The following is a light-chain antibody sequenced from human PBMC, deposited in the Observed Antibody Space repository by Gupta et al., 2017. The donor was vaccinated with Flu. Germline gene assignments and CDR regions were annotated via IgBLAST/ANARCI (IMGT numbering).Light chain of an antibody. CDR2: GAS. V-gene: IGKV1-27*01. CDR1: PGISNY. CDR3: QKYDNAPLT. Sequence: DIQMTQSPSSLSASVGDRVTITCRASPGISNYLAWYQQKPGKVPELLIYGASTLQSGVPSRFSGSRSGTDFTLTISSLQPEDVATYYCQKYDNAPLTFGGGTKVEIK. J-gene: IGKJ4*01.